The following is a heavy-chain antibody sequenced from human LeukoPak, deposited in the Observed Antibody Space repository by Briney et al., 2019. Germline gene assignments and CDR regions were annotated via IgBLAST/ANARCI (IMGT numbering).Heavy chain of an antibody. CDR3: AANLNSYGYVFSSYYFDY. CDR2: IRYDGSNK. J-gene: IGHJ4*02. Sequence: PGGSLRLSCAASGFTFSSYAMHWVRQAPGKGLEWVAFIRYDGSNKYYADSVKGRFTISRDNSKNTLYLQMNSLRAEDTAVYYCAANLNSYGYVFSSYYFDYWGQGTLVTVSS. D-gene: IGHD5-18*01. V-gene: IGHV3-30*02. CDR1: GFTFSSYA.